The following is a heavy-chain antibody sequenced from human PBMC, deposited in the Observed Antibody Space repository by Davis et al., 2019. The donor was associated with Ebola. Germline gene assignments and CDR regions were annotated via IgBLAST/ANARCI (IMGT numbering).Heavy chain of an antibody. CDR1: GNTFNDYY. CDR3: ARESDAVGASTTDDAFDV. J-gene: IGHJ3*01. V-gene: IGHV1-2*02. CDR2: INPNSGGT. Sequence: ASVKVSCKVFGNTFNDYYLHWVRQAPGQGLEWLGWINPNSGGTTYAQKFQGRVTMTRDTSISTAYMDLSRLTSDDTAVYFCARESDAVGASTTDDAFDVWGQGTMVTVSS. D-gene: IGHD1-26*01.